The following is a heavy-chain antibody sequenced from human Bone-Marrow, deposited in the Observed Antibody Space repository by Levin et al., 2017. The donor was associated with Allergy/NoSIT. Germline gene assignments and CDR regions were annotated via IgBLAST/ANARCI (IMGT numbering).Heavy chain of an antibody. CDR1: GGSISSYY. CDR3: ASTHNNYDVLTGYYYFDS. D-gene: IGHD3-9*01. CDR2: IYYSGST. J-gene: IGHJ4*02. Sequence: PGGSLRLSCTVSGGSISSYYWSWIRQPPGKGLEWIGYIYYSGSTNYNPSLKSRVTISVDTSKNQFSLKVSSVTAADTAVYYCASTHNNYDVLTGYYYFDSWGQGTLVAVSS. V-gene: IGHV4-59*01.